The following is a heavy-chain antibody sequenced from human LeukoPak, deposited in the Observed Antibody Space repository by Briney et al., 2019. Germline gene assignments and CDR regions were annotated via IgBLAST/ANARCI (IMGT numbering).Heavy chain of an antibody. V-gene: IGHV1-18*01. J-gene: IGHJ5*02. CDR3: ARPGGSYGDCYSSADH. CDR2: ISGYNGNT. CDR1: GYTFTRYA. D-gene: IGHD2-21*02. Sequence: ASVKVSCKASGYTFTRYAIGWARQAPGQGLEWMGWISGYNGNTNYPQKFQGRVTMTTDTSTSTAYMELKSLTSDDTAVYYCARPGGSYGDCYSSADHWGQRTLVTVSS.